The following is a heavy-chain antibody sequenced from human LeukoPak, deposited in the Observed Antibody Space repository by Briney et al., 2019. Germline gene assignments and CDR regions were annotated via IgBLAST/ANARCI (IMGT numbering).Heavy chain of an antibody. CDR1: GVSISSYY. J-gene: IGHJ6*03. D-gene: IGHD3-10*01. CDR3: ARTVITGRRVYYMDV. V-gene: IGHV4-59*01. CDR2: IYYSGST. Sequence: PSETLSLTCTVSGVSISSYYWSWIRQPPGKGLEWSGYIYYSGSTNYNPSLKSRVTTSVDTSKNQFSLKLSSVTAADTAVYYCARTVITGRRVYYMDVWGKGTTVTVSS.